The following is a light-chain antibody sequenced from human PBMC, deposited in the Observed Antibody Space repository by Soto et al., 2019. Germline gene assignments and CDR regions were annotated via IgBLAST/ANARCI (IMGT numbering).Light chain of an antibody. V-gene: IGKV3-20*01. CDR1: QSISYNY. CDR3: QQYGSSPQT. CDR2: TAS. Sequence: EIVLTQSPGTLSLSPGERVTLSCRASQSISYNYLAWYQQRPGQAPRLLVSTASHRPAGIPDRFSGSGSGTDFTLIISRLEPEDFAVYYCQQYGSSPQTFGQGTTVEIK. J-gene: IGKJ1*01.